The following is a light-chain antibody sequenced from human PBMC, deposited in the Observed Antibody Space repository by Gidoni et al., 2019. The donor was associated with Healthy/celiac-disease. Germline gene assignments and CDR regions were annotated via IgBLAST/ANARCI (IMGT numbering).Light chain of an antibody. V-gene: IGKV1-8*01. Sequence: IRIPQSPSSLSASTGDRVTITCRASQGISSYLAWYQQKPGKAPKLLIYAASTLQSGVPSRFSGSGSGTDFTLTISCLQSEDFATYYCQQYYSYPPLTFGGGTKVEIK. J-gene: IGKJ4*01. CDR1: QGISSY. CDR2: AAS. CDR3: QQYYSYPPLT.